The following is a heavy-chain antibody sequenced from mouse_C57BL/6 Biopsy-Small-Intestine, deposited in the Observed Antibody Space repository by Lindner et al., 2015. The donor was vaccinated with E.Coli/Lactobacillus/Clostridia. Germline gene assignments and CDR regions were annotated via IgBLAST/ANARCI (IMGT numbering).Heavy chain of an antibody. CDR2: ISGYNGNT. CDR1: GYTFNTYG. J-gene: IGHJ3*01. D-gene: IGHD1-1*01. Sequence: SVKVSCKASGYTFNTYGLSWLRQAPGQGLEWMGWISGYNGNTNYAQKFQGRVTMTRDTSTSTADMELRSLRSDDTAVYYCAKTSRRFGELHDTFDFWGQGTMVTVSS. CDR3: AKTSRRFGELHDTFDF. V-gene: IGHV1-84*02.